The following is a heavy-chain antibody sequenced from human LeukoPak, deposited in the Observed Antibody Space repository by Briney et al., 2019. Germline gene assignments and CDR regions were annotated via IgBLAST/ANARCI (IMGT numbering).Heavy chain of an antibody. D-gene: IGHD3-3*01. CDR2: INPSGGST. V-gene: IGHV1-46*01. J-gene: IGHJ6*03. Sequence: GASVKVSCKASGYTFTSYYMHWVRQAPGQGLEWMGIINPSGGSTSYAQKFQGRVTITADKSTSTAYMELSSLRSEDTAVYYCARGPRFRFLEWLLPKGPYYMDVWGKGTTVTVSS. CDR1: GYTFTSYY. CDR3: ARGPRFRFLEWLLPKGPYYMDV.